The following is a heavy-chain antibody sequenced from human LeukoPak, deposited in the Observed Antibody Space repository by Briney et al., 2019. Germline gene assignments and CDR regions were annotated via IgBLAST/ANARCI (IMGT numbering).Heavy chain of an antibody. CDR2: IYYSGST. V-gene: IGHV4-59*11. Sequence: PSETLSLTCTVSGGSISSHYWSWIRQPPGQGLEWIGYIYYSGSTKYNPSLKSRVTISVATSESQFSLKLSSVTAADTAVYYCARLYDSSGYTNWLDPWGQGTLVTVSS. J-gene: IGHJ5*02. D-gene: IGHD3-22*01. CDR1: GGSISSHY. CDR3: ARLYDSSGYTNWLDP.